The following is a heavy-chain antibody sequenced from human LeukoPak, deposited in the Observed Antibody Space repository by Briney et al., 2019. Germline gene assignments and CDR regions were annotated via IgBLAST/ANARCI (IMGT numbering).Heavy chain of an antibody. V-gene: IGHV3-11*01. Sequence: PGGSLRLSCAASGLTFCDYYMSWIRHVPGKGLEWVSCISSSVSTKYCAGSVKGRLSISRDNAKNSLYVQMNNLTAVDTAVYYCARDKYYYESSGYPDHFDYWGQETLVTVSS. CDR1: GLTFCDYY. D-gene: IGHD3-22*01. CDR3: ARDKYYYESSGYPDHFDY. J-gene: IGHJ4*02. CDR2: ISSSVSTK.